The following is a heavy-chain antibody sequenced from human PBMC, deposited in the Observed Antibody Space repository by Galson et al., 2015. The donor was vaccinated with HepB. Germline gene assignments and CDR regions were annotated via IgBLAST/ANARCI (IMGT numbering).Heavy chain of an antibody. CDR1: GYTLTELS. V-gene: IGHV1-24*01. Sequence: SVKVSCKVSGYTLTELSMHWVRQAPGKGLEWMGGFDPEDGETIYAQKFQGRVTMTEDTSTDTAYMELSSLRSEDTAVYYCALGHYDILTGYSLDYYYYDMDVWGQGATVTVSS. CDR3: ALGHYDILTGYSLDYYYYDMDV. D-gene: IGHD3-9*01. CDR2: FDPEDGET. J-gene: IGHJ6*02.